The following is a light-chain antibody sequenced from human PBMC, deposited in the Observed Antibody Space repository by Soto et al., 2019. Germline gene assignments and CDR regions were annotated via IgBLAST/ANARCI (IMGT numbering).Light chain of an antibody. CDR3: QQYVSSVT. J-gene: IGKJ1*01. V-gene: IGKV3-20*01. CDR2: GAS. CDR1: LSVDSSF. Sequence: DIVLTQSPGSLSLSPGERATLSCRASLSVDSSFFAWYQQKPGQAPRLLIYGASKRATGTPDRFSGSGSGTDFTLTITRLEPEDFAVYYCQQYVSSVTFGQGTKVEIK.